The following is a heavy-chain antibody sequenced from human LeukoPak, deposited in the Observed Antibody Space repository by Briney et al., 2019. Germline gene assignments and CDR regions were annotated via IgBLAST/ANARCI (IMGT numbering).Heavy chain of an antibody. CDR1: GGSISGHF. CDR2: IHYSGST. Sequence: PSETLSLTCIVSGGSISGHFSSWIRQPPGKRLEWIGYIHYSGSTNYNPSLKSRLSISVDTSKNRFSLTPSSVTAADTAVYFCARRAARTVMGYGDFNWFDPWGQGTLVTVSS. V-gene: IGHV4-59*11. CDR3: ARRAARTVMGYGDFNWFDP. J-gene: IGHJ5*02. D-gene: IGHD4-17*01.